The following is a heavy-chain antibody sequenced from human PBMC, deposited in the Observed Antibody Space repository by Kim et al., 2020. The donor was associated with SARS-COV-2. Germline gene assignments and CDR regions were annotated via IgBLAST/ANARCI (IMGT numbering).Heavy chain of an antibody. V-gene: IGHV3-23*01. J-gene: IGHJ4*02. Sequence: SVTGRVTNSRDNAQNTRYLQMNSLRAEDTAVYYCAKRMLSSSGNYYFDYWGQGTLVTVSS. CDR3: AKRMLSSSGNYYFDY. D-gene: IGHD3-22*01.